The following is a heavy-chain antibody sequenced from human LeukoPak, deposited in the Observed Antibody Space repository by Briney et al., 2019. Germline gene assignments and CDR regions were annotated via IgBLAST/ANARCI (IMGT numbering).Heavy chain of an antibody. CDR3: AKSSPKQLVFDY. CDR2: ISYDGSNK. Sequence: GRSLRLSCAASGFTFSSYGMHWVRLAPGKGLEWVAVISYDGSNKYYADSVKGRFTISRDNSKNTLYLQMNSLRAEDTAVYYCAKSSPKQLVFDYWGQGTLVTVSS. J-gene: IGHJ4*02. CDR1: GFTFSSYG. V-gene: IGHV3-30*18. D-gene: IGHD6-13*01.